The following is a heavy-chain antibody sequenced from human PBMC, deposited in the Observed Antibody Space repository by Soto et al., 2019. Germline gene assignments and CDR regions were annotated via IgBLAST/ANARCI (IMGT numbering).Heavy chain of an antibody. J-gene: IGHJ6*03. CDR2: IYYSGST. D-gene: IGHD2-15*01. CDR3: ARHPYCSGGSCYRDYYYYMDV. V-gene: IGHV4-59*08. Sequence: LSLTCTVSGGSISSYYWSWIRQPPGKGLEWIGYIYYSGSTNYNPSLKSRVTISVDTSKNQFSLKLSSVTAADTAVYYCARHPYCSGGSCYRDYYYYMDVWGKGTTVTVSS. CDR1: GGSISSYY.